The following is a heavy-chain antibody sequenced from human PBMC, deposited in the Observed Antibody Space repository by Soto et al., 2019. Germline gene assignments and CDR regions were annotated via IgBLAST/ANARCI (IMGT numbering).Heavy chain of an antibody. CDR3: AKAWNYDILTGYRDFFDY. D-gene: IGHD3-9*01. CDR1: GFTFSSYA. Sequence: PGGSLRLSCAASGFTFSSYAMSWVRQAPGKWLEWVSAISGSGGSTYYADSVKGRFTISRDNSMNTLYLQMNSLRAEDTAVYYCAKAWNYDILTGYRDFFDYWGQGTLVTVSS. J-gene: IGHJ4*02. V-gene: IGHV3-23*01. CDR2: ISGSGGST.